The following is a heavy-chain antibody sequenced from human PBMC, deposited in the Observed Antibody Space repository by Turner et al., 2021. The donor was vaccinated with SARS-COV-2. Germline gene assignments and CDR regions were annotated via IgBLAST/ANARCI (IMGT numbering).Heavy chain of an antibody. J-gene: IGHJ4*02. CDR2: ISTSSSYT. D-gene: IGHD4-17*01. V-gene: IGHV3-11*06. CDR3: AGAHDYLYK. CDR1: GFTFSDYY. Sequence: QVQPVESGGGLVKPRGSLRLSCAASGFTFSDYYKRWIRQAPGKGLEWVSYISTSSSYTNYADSVKGRFTISRDNAKNSLYLQMNSLRAEDTAVYYCAGAHDYLYKWGQGTLVTVSS.